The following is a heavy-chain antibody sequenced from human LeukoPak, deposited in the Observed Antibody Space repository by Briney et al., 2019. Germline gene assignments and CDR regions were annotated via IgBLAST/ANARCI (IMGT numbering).Heavy chain of an antibody. D-gene: IGHD6-13*01. CDR1: GYTFTGYY. Sequence: GASVKVSCKASGYTFTGYYMRWVRQAPGQGLEWMGWINPNSGGTNYAQKFQGRVTMTRDTSISTAYMELSRLRSDDTAVYYCARYSSSWYPYYYYGMDVWGQGTTVTVSS. CDR3: ARYSSSWYPYYYYGMDV. CDR2: INPNSGGT. V-gene: IGHV1-2*02. J-gene: IGHJ6*02.